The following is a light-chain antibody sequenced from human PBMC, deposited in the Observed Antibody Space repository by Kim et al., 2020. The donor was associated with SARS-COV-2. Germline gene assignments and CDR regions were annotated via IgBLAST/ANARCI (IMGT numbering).Light chain of an antibody. V-gene: IGKV3-11*01. Sequence: SLSPGERATLSCRASQSVGSYLAWYQQKPGLSPRLLIYNVSNRAADIPARFSGSGSGTDFTLTISSLEPEDFAVYYCQQRSIWLSFGGGTKVEIK. CDR2: NVS. CDR3: QQRSIWLS. CDR1: QSVGSY. J-gene: IGKJ4*01.